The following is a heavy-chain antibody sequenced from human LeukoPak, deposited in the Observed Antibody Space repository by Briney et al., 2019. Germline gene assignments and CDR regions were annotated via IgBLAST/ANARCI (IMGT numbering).Heavy chain of an antibody. Sequence: GGSLRLSCAASGSTFSSYGMHWVRQAPGKGLEWVAVIWYDGSNKYYADSVKGRFTISRDNSKNTLYLQMNSLRAEDTAVYYCARDRVDFWSGYLFGGQGTLVTVSS. CDR2: IWYDGSNK. J-gene: IGHJ4*02. CDR1: GSTFSSYG. CDR3: ARDRVDFWSGYLF. V-gene: IGHV3-33*01. D-gene: IGHD3-3*01.